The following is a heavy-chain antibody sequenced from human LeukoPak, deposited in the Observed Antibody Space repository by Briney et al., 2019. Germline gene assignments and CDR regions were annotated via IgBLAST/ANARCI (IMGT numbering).Heavy chain of an antibody. CDR2: ISTRGGTI. D-gene: IGHD3-9*01. CDR3: AGTDYDILTGYGIDH. Sequence: GGSLRLSCVVSGFIFSSVEMNWVRQAPGKGLEWISYISTRGGTIYYADSVKGRFTISRDNAKKSLYLQMNSLRAEDTAVYYCAGTDYDILTGYGIDHWGQGTLSPSPQ. J-gene: IGHJ4*02. V-gene: IGHV3-48*03. CDR1: GFIFSSVE.